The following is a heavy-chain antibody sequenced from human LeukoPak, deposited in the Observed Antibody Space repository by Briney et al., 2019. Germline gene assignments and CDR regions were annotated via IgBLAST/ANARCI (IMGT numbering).Heavy chain of an antibody. J-gene: IGHJ4*02. Sequence: SETLSLTCTVSGGSISSGGYYWSWIRQHPGKGLEWIGYIYYSGSTYYNPSLKSRVTISVDTSKNQFSLKLSSVTAADTAVYYCARTPSRGIAVAGTAEYYFDYWGQGTLVTVSS. CDR2: IYYSGST. D-gene: IGHD6-19*01. CDR1: GGSISSGGYY. CDR3: ARTPSRGIAVAGTAEYYFDY. V-gene: IGHV4-31*03.